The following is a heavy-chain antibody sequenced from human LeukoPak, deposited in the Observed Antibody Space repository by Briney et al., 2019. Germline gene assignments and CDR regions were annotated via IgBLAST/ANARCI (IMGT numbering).Heavy chain of an antibody. CDR3: ARVGEMTTPSFDY. D-gene: IGHD5-24*01. V-gene: IGHV1-18*01. J-gene: IGHJ4*02. CDR2: ITTHNGHT. Sequence: ASVKVSCKASGYTFTSYGINWVRQAPGQGLEWMGWITTHNGHTQYAQNLQGRVTMTTDTSTSTAYMDLRSLRSDDTAVYYCARVGEMTTPSFDYWGQGTLVTVSS. CDR1: GYTFTSYG.